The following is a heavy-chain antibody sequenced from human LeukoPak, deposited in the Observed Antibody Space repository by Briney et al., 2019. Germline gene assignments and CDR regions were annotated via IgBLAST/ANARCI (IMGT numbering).Heavy chain of an antibody. D-gene: IGHD2-15*01. Sequence: GASVKVSFKSSGYTFTGYYMHWVRQAPGQGLAWMGWINPNSGGTNYAQKFQGRVTMTRDTSISTAYMELSRLRSDDTAVYYCARDRADIVVVAVEGYYYGMDVWGQGTTVTVSS. CDR1: GYTFTGYY. CDR2: INPNSGGT. CDR3: ARDRADIVVVAVEGYYYGMDV. J-gene: IGHJ6*02. V-gene: IGHV1-2*02.